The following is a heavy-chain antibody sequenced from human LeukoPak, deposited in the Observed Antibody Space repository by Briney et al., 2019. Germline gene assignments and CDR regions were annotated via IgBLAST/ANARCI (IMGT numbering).Heavy chain of an antibody. CDR2: IIPIFGTA. CDR3: AREKFNYDLLHYFDY. Sequence: SVKVSCKASGGTFSSYAISWVRQAPGQGLEWMGGIIPIFGTANYAQKFQGRVTITTDESTSTAYMELSSLRSEDTAVYYCAREKFNYDLLHYFDYWGQGTLVTVSS. CDR1: GGTFSSYA. V-gene: IGHV1-69*05. J-gene: IGHJ4*02. D-gene: IGHD3-16*01.